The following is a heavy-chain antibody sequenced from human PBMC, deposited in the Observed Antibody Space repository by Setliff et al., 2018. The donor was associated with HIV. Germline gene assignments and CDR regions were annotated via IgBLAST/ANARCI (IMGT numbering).Heavy chain of an antibody. Sequence: SETLSLTCTVSGGSITSYYWSWIRQPAGKGLEWFGRIYISGSTKYNPSFESRVTMSIDTSKNQFSLKLSSVPAADTAVYYCAGGLHYGLGKFGYWGQGTLVTVSS. V-gene: IGHV4-4*07. CDR3: AGGLHYGLGKFGY. J-gene: IGHJ4*02. D-gene: IGHD3-10*01. CDR1: GGSITSYY. CDR2: IYISGST.